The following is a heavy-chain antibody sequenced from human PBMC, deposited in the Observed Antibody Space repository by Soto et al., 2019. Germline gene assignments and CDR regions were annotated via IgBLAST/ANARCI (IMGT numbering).Heavy chain of an antibody. CDR3: AKDLAGDFWSGYHYFDY. CDR2: ISYEGSNK. J-gene: IGHJ4*02. D-gene: IGHD3-3*01. V-gene: IGHV3-30*18. Sequence: QVQLVESGGGVVQPGRSLRLSCAVSGLTFRSYGMHWVRQAPGKGLEWVAVISYEGSNKYYADSVKGRFTISRDNSKNTLYLQMNSLRAEDPAVDYCAKDLAGDFWSGYHYFDYWGQGPLVTVSS. CDR1: GLTFRSYG.